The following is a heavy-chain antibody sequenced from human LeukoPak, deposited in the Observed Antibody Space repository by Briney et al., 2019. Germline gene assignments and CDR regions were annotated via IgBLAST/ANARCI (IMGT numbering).Heavy chain of an antibody. CDR2: INPNSGGT. Sequence: ASVKVSCKASGYTFTGYYMHWVRQAPGQGLEWMGWINPNSGGTNYAQKFQGRVTITADKSTSTAYMELSSLRSEDTAVYYCARGSPEGYYGMDVWGQGTTVTVSS. CDR1: GYTFTGYY. J-gene: IGHJ6*02. V-gene: IGHV1-2*02. CDR3: ARGSPEGYYGMDV.